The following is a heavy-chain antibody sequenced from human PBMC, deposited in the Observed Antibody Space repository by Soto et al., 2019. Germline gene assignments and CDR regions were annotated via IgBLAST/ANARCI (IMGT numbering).Heavy chain of an antibody. D-gene: IGHD2-8*01. CDR1: GGSLSNYY. J-gene: IGHJ4*02. V-gene: IGHV4-4*07. Sequence: TSEPLSLACTVSGGSLSNYYWSWIRQPAGKGLEWIGRIFPTGNTDYNPSLRSRVTISVDTSKNQFSLKLSSVTAADPAVYYCARYEGVFDYWGQGNLVTVSS. CDR3: ARYEGVFDY. CDR2: IFPTGNT.